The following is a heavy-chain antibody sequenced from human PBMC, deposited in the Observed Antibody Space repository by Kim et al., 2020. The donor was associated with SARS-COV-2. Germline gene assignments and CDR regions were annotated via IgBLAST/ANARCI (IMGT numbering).Heavy chain of an antibody. D-gene: IGHD3-22*01. CDR3: TRDRDSRWFDS. CDR1: GFTFGDYV. J-gene: IGHJ5*01. V-gene: IGHV3-49*03. CDR2: ITSKAYGGAT. Sequence: GGSLRLSCTASGFTFGDYVMNWFRQAPGKGLEWVGFITSKAYGGATEYAASVKDRFTISRDDSKSIAYLQMNSLKTEDTDDYFCTRDRDSRWFDSWGQGT.